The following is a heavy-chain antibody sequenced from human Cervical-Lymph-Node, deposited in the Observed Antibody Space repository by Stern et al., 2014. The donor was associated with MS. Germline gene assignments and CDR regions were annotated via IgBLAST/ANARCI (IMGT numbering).Heavy chain of an antibody. CDR2: VIKGNGDT. Sequence: VQLMQSGAEVKKPGASVKVSCKASGYTFTNNALHWVRQAPGQRLEWMGWVIKGNGDTKISQKFQGRVTISRDTSANTAYMEVSTLRSEDTAVYYCARGFDGTFDFWGQGTMVAVSS. J-gene: IGHJ3*01. D-gene: IGHD3-22*01. V-gene: IGHV1-3*04. CDR3: ARGFDGTFDF. CDR1: GYTFTNNA.